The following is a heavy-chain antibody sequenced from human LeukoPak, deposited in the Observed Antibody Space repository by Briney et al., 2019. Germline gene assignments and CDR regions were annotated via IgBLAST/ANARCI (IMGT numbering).Heavy chain of an antibody. D-gene: IGHD1-26*01. CDR3: AKITDGELRRFDY. J-gene: IGHJ4*02. Sequence: GGSLRLSCAAAGFTFSSYGMSWVRQAPGMRLEWVAFIRYDGSNKYYADSVKGRFTISRDNSKNTLYLQMNSLRAEDTAVYYCAKITDGELRRFDYWGQGTLVTVSS. CDR1: GFTFSSYG. V-gene: IGHV3-30*02. CDR2: IRYDGSNK.